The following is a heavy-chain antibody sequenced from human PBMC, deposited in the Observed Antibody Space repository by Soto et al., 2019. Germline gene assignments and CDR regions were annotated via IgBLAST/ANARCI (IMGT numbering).Heavy chain of an antibody. V-gene: IGHV4-61*08. D-gene: IGHD4-17*01. CDR1: ECSSRNGGYY. CDR2: IYYSGST. Sequence: FETLRLTYTFSECSSRNGGYYCSFKNQNPGKGLEWIGYIYYSGSTNYNPSLKSRVTISVDTSKNQFSLKLNSVTAADTAVYYCARANYGNYYYYYGLDVWGQGTTVTVTS. J-gene: IGHJ6*02. CDR3: ARANYGNYYYYYGLDV.